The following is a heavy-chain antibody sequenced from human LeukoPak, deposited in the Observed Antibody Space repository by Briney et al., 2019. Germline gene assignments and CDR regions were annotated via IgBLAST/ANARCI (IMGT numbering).Heavy chain of an antibody. Sequence: GGSLRLSCAAPGFTFSSYGMHWVRQAPGKGLEWVAVMWYDGSNKYYADSVKGRFTISRDNSKNTLYLQMNSLRAEDTAVYYCVRGTPRIAARLHYFDYWGQGTLVTVSS. CDR3: VRGTPRIAARLHYFDY. V-gene: IGHV3-33*01. CDR2: MWYDGSNK. CDR1: GFTFSSYG. D-gene: IGHD6-6*01. J-gene: IGHJ4*02.